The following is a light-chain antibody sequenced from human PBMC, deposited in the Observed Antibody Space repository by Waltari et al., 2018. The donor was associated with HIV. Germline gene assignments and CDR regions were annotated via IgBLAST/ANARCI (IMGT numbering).Light chain of an antibody. Sequence: SYELTQPSSVSVSPGQTASITCSGDKLGDKYACWYQQKPGQSPVLVIYQDSKRPSGVPERLSGSNSGNTATLTISGTQAVDEADYYCQAWDSNTPVFGGGTKLTVL. CDR3: QAWDSNTPV. CDR2: QDS. CDR1: KLGDKY. J-gene: IGLJ2*01. V-gene: IGLV3-1*01.